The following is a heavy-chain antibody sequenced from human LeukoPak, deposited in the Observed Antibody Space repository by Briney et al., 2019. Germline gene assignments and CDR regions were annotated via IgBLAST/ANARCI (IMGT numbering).Heavy chain of an antibody. J-gene: IGHJ4*02. Sequence: PSETLSLTCTVSGGSISSSSYYWGWIRQPPGKGLEWIGSIYYSGSTYYNPSLKSRVTISVDTSKNQLSLKLSSVTAADTAVYYCAREYCSSTSCYKSPFDYWGQGTLVTVSS. CDR1: GGSISSSSYY. D-gene: IGHD2-2*02. CDR2: IYYSGST. V-gene: IGHV4-39*01. CDR3: AREYCSSTSCYKSPFDY.